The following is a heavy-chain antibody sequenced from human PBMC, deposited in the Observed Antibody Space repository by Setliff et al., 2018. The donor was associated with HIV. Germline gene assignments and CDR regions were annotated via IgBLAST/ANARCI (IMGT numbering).Heavy chain of an antibody. V-gene: IGHV3-7*01. CDR2: IKQDGSEK. CDR3: ARATGYCSSTSCYGIFDY. CDR1: GFTFSSYW. Sequence: PGGSLRLSCAVSGFTFSSYWMSWVRQAPGKGLEWVANIKQDGSEKYYVDSVKGRFTISRDNAKNSLYLQMNSLRAEDTAVYYCARATGYCSSTSCYGIFDYWGQGTLVTVSS. J-gene: IGHJ4*02. D-gene: IGHD2-2*01.